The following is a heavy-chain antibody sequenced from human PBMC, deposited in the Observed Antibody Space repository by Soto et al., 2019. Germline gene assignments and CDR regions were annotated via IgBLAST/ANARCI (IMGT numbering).Heavy chain of an antibody. J-gene: IGHJ6*02. Sequence: PVGSLRLSCADSGFTFSRYSMNWVRQAPGKGLDWVSYISGSGDTIYYADSVKGRFTISRDNAKNSLYLQMNSLRDDDTAVYFCARVFCSGGRCYPGVRGQGTTVTVSS. CDR1: GFTFSRYS. D-gene: IGHD2-15*01. V-gene: IGHV3-48*02. CDR2: ISGSGDTI. CDR3: ARVFCSGGRCYPGV.